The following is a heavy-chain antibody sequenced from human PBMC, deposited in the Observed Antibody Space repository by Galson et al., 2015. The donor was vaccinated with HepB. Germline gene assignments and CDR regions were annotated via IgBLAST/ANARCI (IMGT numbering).Heavy chain of an antibody. Sequence: SLRLSCAASGFTFSSHSMNWVRQAPGKGLEWLSYISSTGTYTNYADSVKGRFTISRDNAKNSLYLQMNNLRAEDTAVYYCARVADADYGDHSHFDYWGQGTLVTVSS. D-gene: IGHD4-17*01. V-gene: IGHV3-21*05. CDR2: ISSTGTYT. CDR1: GFTFSSHS. J-gene: IGHJ4*02. CDR3: ARVADADYGDHSHFDY.